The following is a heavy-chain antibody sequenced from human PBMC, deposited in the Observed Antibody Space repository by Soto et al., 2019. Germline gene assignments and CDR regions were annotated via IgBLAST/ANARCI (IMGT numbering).Heavy chain of an antibody. CDR2: IWFDGIKK. J-gene: IGHJ6*02. V-gene: IGHV3-33*01. CDR1: GFTFSTYG. Sequence: GGSLRLSCAASGFTFSTYGMHWVRQAPGKGLEWVAVIWFDGIKKYYADSVNGRFTISRDNSKNTLYLQMNSLRAEDTAVYYCASQIFWSGSTAHGMDVWGQGTAVTVSS. CDR3: ASQIFWSGSTAHGMDV. D-gene: IGHD3-3*01.